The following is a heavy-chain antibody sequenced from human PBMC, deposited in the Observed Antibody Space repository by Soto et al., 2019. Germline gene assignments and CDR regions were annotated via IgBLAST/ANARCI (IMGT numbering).Heavy chain of an antibody. CDR1: GDTFTNCV. V-gene: IGHV1-69*01. J-gene: IGHJ6*02. Sequence: QVQVVESGGDVRQPGSSLTVSCKASGDTFTNCVIHWVRQAPGQGLEWVGGIAPLFGTTDYAHTFQGRLTITTDEATTTAYIERSRLRSEATATYYGAADRVFGKVSVVWGQGTTVTVSS. D-gene: IGHD3-10*01. CDR2: IAPLFGTT. CDR3: AADRVFGKVSVV.